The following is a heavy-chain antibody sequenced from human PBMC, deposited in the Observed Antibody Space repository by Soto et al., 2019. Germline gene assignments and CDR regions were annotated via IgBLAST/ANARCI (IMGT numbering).Heavy chain of an antibody. J-gene: IGHJ3*02. Sequence: TGGSLRLSCAASGFTFDDYAMHWVRQAPGKGLEWVSGISWNSGSIGYADSVKGRFTISRDNAKNSLYLQMNSLRAEDTALYYCAKKGDAFDIWGQGTMVTVSS. CDR1: GFTFDDYA. V-gene: IGHV3-9*01. CDR2: ISWNSGSI. CDR3: AKKGDAFDI.